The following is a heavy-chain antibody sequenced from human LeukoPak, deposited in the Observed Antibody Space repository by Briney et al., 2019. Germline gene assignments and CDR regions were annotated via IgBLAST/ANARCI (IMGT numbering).Heavy chain of an antibody. CDR2: ISAYNGNT. CDR3: ARVSAVAGYFDY. Sequence: ASVKVSCKASGYTFISYGISWVRQAPGQGLEWMGWISAYNGNTNYAQKLQGRVTMTTDTSTSTAYMELRSLRSDDTAVYYCARVSAVAGYFDYWGQGTLVTVSS. CDR1: GYTFISYG. V-gene: IGHV1-18*01. J-gene: IGHJ4*02. D-gene: IGHD6-19*01.